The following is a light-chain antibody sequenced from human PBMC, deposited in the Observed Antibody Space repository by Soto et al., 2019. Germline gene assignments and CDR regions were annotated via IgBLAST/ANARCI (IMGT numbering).Light chain of an antibody. CDR2: DAS. CDR3: QQYNSWTWT. J-gene: IGKJ1*01. CDR1: QSISSW. V-gene: IGKV1-5*01. Sequence: DIQMTQSPSTLSASVGARVTITCRASQSISSWLAWYQQKPGKAPKLLIYDASSLESGVPSRFSGSGSGTEFTLTISSLQPDDFATYYCQQYNSWTWTFGQGTKVEIK.